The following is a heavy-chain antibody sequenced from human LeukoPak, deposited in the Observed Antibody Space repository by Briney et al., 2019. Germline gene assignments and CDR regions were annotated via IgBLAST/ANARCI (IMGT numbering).Heavy chain of an antibody. D-gene: IGHD6-13*01. CDR2: INPNSGGT. CDR3: ARQAAATFDY. CDR1: GYTFSDYY. J-gene: IGHJ4*02. V-gene: IGHV1-2*02. Sequence: GASVKVSCKASGYTFSDYYMYWVRQAPGQGLEWMGWINPNSGGTNYAQKFQGRVTMTRDTSISTAYMELSRLRSDDTAVYYCARQAAATFDYWGQGTLVTVSS.